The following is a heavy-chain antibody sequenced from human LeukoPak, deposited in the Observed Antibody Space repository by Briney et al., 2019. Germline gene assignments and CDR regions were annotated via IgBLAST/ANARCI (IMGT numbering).Heavy chain of an antibody. CDR2: ISCDGSNK. CDR3: AKDLCSSTSCYIYYYYGMDV. CDR1: GFTFSSYG. D-gene: IGHD2-2*01. Sequence: GRSLRLSCAASGFTFSSYGMHWVRQAPGKGLEWVAVISCDGSNKYYADSVKGRFTIFRDNSKNTLYLQMNSLRAEDTAVYYCAKDLCSSTSCYIYYYYGMDVWGQGTTVTVSS. V-gene: IGHV3-30*18. J-gene: IGHJ6*02.